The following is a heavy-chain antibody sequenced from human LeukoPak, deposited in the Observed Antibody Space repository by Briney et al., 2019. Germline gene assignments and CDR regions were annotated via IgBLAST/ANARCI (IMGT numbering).Heavy chain of an antibody. V-gene: IGHV3-30*18. J-gene: IGHJ4*02. CDR1: GFTFSSYG. CDR2: ISYDGSNK. CDR3: AKGPHEAYYDILTGYYTGIDY. Sequence: GGSLRLSSAASGFTFSSYGMHWVRQAPGKGLEWVAVISYDGSNKYYADSVKGRFTISRDNSKNTLYLQMNSLRAEDTAVYYCAKGPHEAYYDILTGYYTGIDYWGQGTLVTASS. D-gene: IGHD3-9*01.